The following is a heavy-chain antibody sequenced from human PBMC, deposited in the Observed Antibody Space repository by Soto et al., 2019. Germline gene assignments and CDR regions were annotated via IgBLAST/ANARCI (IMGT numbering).Heavy chain of an antibody. D-gene: IGHD1-26*01. CDR2: ISGSGGST. Sequence: GVSLRLSCAASGFTCSSYAMSWVRQAPGKGLEWVSAISGSGGSTYYADSVKGRFTISRDNSKNTLYLQMNSLRAEDTAVYYCAKSTWEGLNYYYYMDVWGKGTTVTVSS. V-gene: IGHV3-23*01. CDR1: GFTCSSYA. J-gene: IGHJ6*03. CDR3: AKSTWEGLNYYYYMDV.